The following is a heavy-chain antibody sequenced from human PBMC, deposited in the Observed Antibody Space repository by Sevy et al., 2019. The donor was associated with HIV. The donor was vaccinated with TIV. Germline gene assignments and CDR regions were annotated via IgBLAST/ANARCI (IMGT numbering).Heavy chain of an antibody. V-gene: IGHV1-69*13. CDR3: ARSISWYASLDY. D-gene: IGHD6-13*01. Sequence: ASVKVSCKASGRTFNSYAISWVRQAPGQGLEWMGGIIPMLGTAYYVQKFQDRVTITADESTSTAYMELSSLRSEDTAVYYCARSISWYASLDYWGQGTLVTVSS. CDR2: IIPMLGTA. J-gene: IGHJ4*02. CDR1: GRTFNSYA.